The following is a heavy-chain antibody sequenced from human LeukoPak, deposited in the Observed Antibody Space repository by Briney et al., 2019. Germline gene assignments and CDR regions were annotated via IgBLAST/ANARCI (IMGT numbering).Heavy chain of an antibody. V-gene: IGHV3-30-3*01. D-gene: IGHD3-22*01. CDR3: ARGDYYDSSGSLPDY. CDR1: GFTFSSYA. Sequence: GGSLRLSCAASGFTFSSYAMHWVRQAPGKGLEWVAVISYDGSNKYYADSVKGRFTISRDNAKNSLYLQMNSLRAEDTAVYYCARGDYYDSSGSLPDYWGQGTLVTVSS. J-gene: IGHJ4*02. CDR2: ISYDGSNK.